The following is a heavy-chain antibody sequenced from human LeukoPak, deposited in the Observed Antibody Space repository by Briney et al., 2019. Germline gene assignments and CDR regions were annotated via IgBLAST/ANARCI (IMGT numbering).Heavy chain of an antibody. V-gene: IGHV3-30*02. D-gene: IGHD6-19*01. CDR3: AKDYSSGWFDY. CDR2: IRYDGSNK. Sequence: GGSLRLPCTASGFTYSRYDTHWVRQAPGKGLEWVAFIRYDGSNKYYADSEKGRFTISRDNSKNTLYLQMNTLRAEDTAVYYCAKDYSSGWFDYWGQGTLVTVSS. CDR1: GFTYSRYD. J-gene: IGHJ4*02.